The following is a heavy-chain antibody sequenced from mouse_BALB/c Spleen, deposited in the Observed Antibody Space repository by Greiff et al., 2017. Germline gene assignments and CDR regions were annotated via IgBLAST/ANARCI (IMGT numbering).Heavy chain of an antibody. D-gene: IGHD2-1*01. CDR2: ISDGGSYT. Sequence: DVMLVESAGGLVKPGGSLKLSCAASGFTFSDYYMYWVRQTPEKRLEWVATISDGGSYTYYPDSVKGRFTISRDNAKNNLYLQMSSLKSEDTAMYYCARDGNYYFDYWGQGTTLTVSS. CDR1: GFTFSDYY. V-gene: IGHV5-4*02. CDR3: ARDGNYYFDY. J-gene: IGHJ2*01.